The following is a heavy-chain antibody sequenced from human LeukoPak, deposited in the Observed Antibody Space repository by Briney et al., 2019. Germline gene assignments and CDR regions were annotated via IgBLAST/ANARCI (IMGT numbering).Heavy chain of an antibody. D-gene: IGHD5-18*01. V-gene: IGHV1-69*13. CDR1: GGTFSSYA. CDR3: ARIFRWRGYSYGYGSGSQEPFDY. Sequence: GASVKVSCKASGGTFSSYAISWVRQAPGQGLEWMGGIIPIFGTANYAQKFQGRVTITADESTSTAYMELSSLRSEDTAVYYCARIFRWRGYSYGYGSGSQEPFDYWGQGTLVTVSS. J-gene: IGHJ4*02. CDR2: IIPIFGTA.